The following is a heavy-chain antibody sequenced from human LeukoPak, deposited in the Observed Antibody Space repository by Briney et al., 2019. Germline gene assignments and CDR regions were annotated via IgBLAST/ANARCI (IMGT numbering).Heavy chain of an antibody. J-gene: IGHJ4*02. CDR2: INSDGSTT. CDR3: ARDDWGEVAFHDFWSGSYAAY. CDR1: GFTFSTYW. D-gene: IGHD3-3*01. Sequence: PGGSLRLSCAASGFTFSTYWMHWVRQAPGKGLVWVSRINSDGSTTIYADSVKDRFTISRDNSKNTLYLQMNSLRAEDTAVYYCARDDWGEVAFHDFWSGSYAAYWGQGTLVTVSS. V-gene: IGHV3-74*01.